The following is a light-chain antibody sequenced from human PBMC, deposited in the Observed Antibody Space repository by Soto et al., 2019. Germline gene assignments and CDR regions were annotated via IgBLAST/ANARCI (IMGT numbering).Light chain of an antibody. V-gene: IGKV3-20*01. J-gene: IGKJ4*01. CDR1: QSVGTY. Sequence: IVLTRSPGTLSLSPGERATVSCRASQSVGTYLAWYQQKPGQAPRLLIYGASSRATGIPDRFSGSGSGTDFTLTISRLEPEDFAVYYCQQYVSIPLTFGGGTKVDIK. CDR3: QQYVSIPLT. CDR2: GAS.